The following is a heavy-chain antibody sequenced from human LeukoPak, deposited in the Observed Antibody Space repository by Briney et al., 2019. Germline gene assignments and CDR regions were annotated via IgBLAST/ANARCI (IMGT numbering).Heavy chain of an antibody. CDR1: GDSIISYY. CDR2: IHYSGST. Sequence: SETLSLTCTVSGDSIISYYWSWIRQPPGKGLEWIGHIHYSGSTKYNPSLKSRGTISVDKSKSQFSLKLSSVTAADTAVYYCARGQAYYAILTGPYSGGYYYMDVCGKGTTVTVSS. J-gene: IGHJ6*03. CDR3: ARGQAYYAILTGPYSGGYYYMDV. D-gene: IGHD3-9*01. V-gene: IGHV4-59*01.